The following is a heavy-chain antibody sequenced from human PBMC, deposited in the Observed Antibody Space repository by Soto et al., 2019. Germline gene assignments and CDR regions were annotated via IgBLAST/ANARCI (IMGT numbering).Heavy chain of an antibody. CDR1: GVTVSSET. CDR3: ATEVGDNPASPFDS. V-gene: IGHV1-69*01. CDR2: IIPLFGTA. D-gene: IGHD2-21*01. Sequence: QVQLVQSGAEVKNPGSAVKVSCKASGVTVSSETISWVRQAPGQGLEGVGGIIPLFGTANYAQKFQGRVTITAAESTSTLYIELSSLRSDDTAVYYCATEVGDNPASPFDSWGQGTLVTVSS. J-gene: IGHJ4*02.